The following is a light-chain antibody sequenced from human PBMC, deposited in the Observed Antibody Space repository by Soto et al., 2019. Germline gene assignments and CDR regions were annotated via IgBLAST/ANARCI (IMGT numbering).Light chain of an antibody. J-gene: IGKJ5*01. CDR1: QGISKY. V-gene: IGKV1-27*01. Sequence: DIQMTQSPASLSASVGDRVTITCRASQGISKYLAWYQQKPGKVPKLLIYAASTLQSGVPSRFSGSGTGTDFTLTITSLQTEDVATYYCEEYSSVITLGQGTRLEIK. CDR2: AAS. CDR3: EEYSSVIT.